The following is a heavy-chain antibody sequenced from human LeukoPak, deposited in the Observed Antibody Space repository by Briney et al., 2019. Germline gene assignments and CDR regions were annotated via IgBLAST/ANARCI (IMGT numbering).Heavy chain of an antibody. CDR2: IYHSGST. V-gene: IGHV4-34*03. D-gene: IGHD2-2*01. CDR3: SSVVVVPAALVWDAFDI. CDR1: GGSFSGYY. J-gene: IGHJ3*02. Sequence: SETVSLTCAVYGGSFSGYYWSWIRQTPGEGLEWIGSIYHSGSTYYNPSLKSRVTISVDTSKNQFSLKLSSVTAADTAVYYCSSVVVVPAALVWDAFDIWGQGTMVTVSS.